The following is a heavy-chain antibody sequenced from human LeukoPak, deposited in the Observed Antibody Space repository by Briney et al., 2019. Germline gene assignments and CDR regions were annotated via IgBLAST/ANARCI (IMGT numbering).Heavy chain of an antibody. CDR1: GDSINSGDYF. V-gene: IGHV4-30-4*08. CDR3: ARGLRYGSGNFPYYFDY. J-gene: IGHJ4*02. D-gene: IGHD3-10*01. Sequence: SETLSLTCTVSGDSINSGDYFWSWIRQPPGKGLEWIGYIYYSGTTYYNPSLKSRVTLSLDTSKNKFSLKLTSVTAADTAVYYCARGLRYGSGNFPYYFDYWGQGTLVTVSS. CDR2: IYYSGTT.